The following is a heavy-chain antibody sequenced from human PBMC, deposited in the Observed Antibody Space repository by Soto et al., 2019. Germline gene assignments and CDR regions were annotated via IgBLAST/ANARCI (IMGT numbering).Heavy chain of an antibody. CDR1: GFIFSNAW. J-gene: IGHJ4*02. CDR2: IKSKPNGGTT. Sequence: EVQLVESGGGLVKPGGSLRLSCGGSGFIFSNAWMSWVRQAPGKGLEWVARIKSKPNGGTTDYAAFVKGRFIISRDGSKNTVYLQMNSLKTEDTAVYYCTTGWYLDNWGQGTLLTVSS. V-gene: IGHV3-15*01. CDR3: TTGWYLDN.